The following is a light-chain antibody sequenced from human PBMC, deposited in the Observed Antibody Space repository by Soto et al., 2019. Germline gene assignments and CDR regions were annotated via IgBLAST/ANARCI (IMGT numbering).Light chain of an antibody. CDR3: QSYDSSLRGYV. J-gene: IGLJ1*01. V-gene: IGLV1-40*01. CDR2: GNN. CDR1: SSNFGAGND. Sequence: QSVLTQPPSGSGAPGQRVTISCTGSSSNFGAGNDVQWYQQLPGTAPKLLIFGNNNRPSGVPDRFSGSKSGTSASLAISGLQAEDEADYYCQSYDSSLRGYVFGTGTKVTVL.